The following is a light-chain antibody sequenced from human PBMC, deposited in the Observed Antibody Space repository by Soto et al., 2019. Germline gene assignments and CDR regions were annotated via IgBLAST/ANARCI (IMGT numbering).Light chain of an antibody. V-gene: IGKV1-39*01. CDR1: QTIGRY. J-gene: IGKJ1*01. CDR2: AAS. CDR3: LQSYSAPRA. Sequence: IPMTQSPSSLSASVGDRVTITCRASQTIGRYLNWYQQKAGEVPHLLIYAASNLHSGVPSRFSGSESGTEFTLTINGLQPEDFATYYCLQSYSAPRAFGQGTKVVI.